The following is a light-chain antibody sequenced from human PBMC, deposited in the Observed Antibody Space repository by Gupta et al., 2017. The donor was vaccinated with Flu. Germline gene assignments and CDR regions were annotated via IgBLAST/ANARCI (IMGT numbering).Light chain of an antibody. CDR3: QQYGHSPYT. Sequence: EIVLTQSPGTLSLSLGERATLSCRASQSVSSSYLAWYQQKPGQAPRLLIYGASSRATGIPDRFSGSGSGTDFTLTISRLEPEDFAVYYCQQYGHSPYTFGQGTKLGIK. V-gene: IGKV3-20*01. J-gene: IGKJ2*01. CDR1: QSVSSSY. CDR2: GAS.